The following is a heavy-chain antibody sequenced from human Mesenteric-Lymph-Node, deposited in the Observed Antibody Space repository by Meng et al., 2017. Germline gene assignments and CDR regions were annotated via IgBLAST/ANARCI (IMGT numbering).Heavy chain of an antibody. CDR3: ARRRQVVSMVVVPLYRWFDP. J-gene: IGHJ5*02. D-gene: IGHD2-15*01. CDR1: GGSFSDYC. V-gene: IGHV4-34*01. Sequence: SETLSLTCAVYGGSFSDYCWNWIRQSPGKGLEWIGEIDHSGSTNYNPSLKSRVTISVDTSKNQFSLKLNSVTAADTAVYYCARRRQVVSMVVVPLYRWFDPWGQGTQVTVSS. CDR2: IDHSGST.